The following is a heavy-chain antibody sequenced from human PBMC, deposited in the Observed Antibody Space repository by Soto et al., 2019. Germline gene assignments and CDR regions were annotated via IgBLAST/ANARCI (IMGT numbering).Heavy chain of an antibody. V-gene: IGHV3-23*01. D-gene: IGHD3-22*01. CDR2: ISGSGGTT. CDR1: GFTFNTYA. J-gene: IGHJ4*02. CDR3: AKDGDSSRRILDF. Sequence: PGGSLRLSCAASGFTFNTYAMSWVRQAPGKGLEWVSSISGSGGTTYYADSVKGRFTISRVNSMNTLYLQMNSLRAEDTAVYYCAKDGDSSRRILDFWGQGTLVTVSS.